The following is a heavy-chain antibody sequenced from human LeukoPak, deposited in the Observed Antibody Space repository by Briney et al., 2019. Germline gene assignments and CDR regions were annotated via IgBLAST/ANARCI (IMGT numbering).Heavy chain of an antibody. CDR2: IYPGDSDT. V-gene: IGHV5-51*01. Sequence: GESLKISCKGFGYSFTSNWIGWVRQMPGKGLEWMGIIYPGDSDTRYSPSFEGQVTISADRSISTAYLQWSSLKDSDTAMYYCARPGTTGATIWGQGTLVTVSS. CDR1: GYSFTSNW. J-gene: IGHJ4*02. CDR3: ARPGTTGATI. D-gene: IGHD1-1*01.